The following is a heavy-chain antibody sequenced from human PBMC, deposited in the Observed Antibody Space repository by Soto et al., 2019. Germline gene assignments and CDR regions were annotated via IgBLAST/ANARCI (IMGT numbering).Heavy chain of an antibody. Sequence: GGSLRLSCAASGFTFSSYAMNWVRQAPGKGLEWVSVISGSDSSTYYGDSVKGRFTISRDNSKKSLYLQMNSLRAEDTAVYYCARDRTGTFLFDCWGLGTLVTVSS. D-gene: IGHD1-1*01. J-gene: IGHJ4*02. V-gene: IGHV3-23*01. CDR3: ARDRTGTFLFDC. CDR2: ISGSDSST. CDR1: GFTFSSYA.